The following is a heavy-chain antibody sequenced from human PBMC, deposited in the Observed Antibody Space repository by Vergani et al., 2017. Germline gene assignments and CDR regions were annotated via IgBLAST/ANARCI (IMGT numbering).Heavy chain of an antibody. J-gene: IGHJ3*02. D-gene: IGHD2-15*01. Sequence: EVQLVESGGGLVKPGGSLRLSCAASGFTFSSYAMSWVRQAPGKGLEWGSYISSSGSTIYYADSVKGRFTISRDNAKNSLYLQMNSLIAEDTAVYYCARGQDIVVVVAAALDAFDIWGQGTMVTVSS. CDR2: ISSSGSTI. CDR1: GFTFSSYA. CDR3: ARGQDIVVVVAAALDAFDI. V-gene: IGHV3-21*05.